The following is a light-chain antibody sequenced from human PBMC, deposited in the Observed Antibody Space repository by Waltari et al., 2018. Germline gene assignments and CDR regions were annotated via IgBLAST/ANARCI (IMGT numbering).Light chain of an antibody. CDR3: SSYSGSNNLGV. CDR1: SRDVGGYNY. CDR2: GVN. J-gene: IGLJ2*01. V-gene: IGLV2-8*01. Sequence: QSALTQPPSASGSPGQSVPIPCPGTSRDVGGYNYVSWYQQHPGKAPNLTISGVNKRPSGVPDRFSGSKSGNTASLTVSGLQADDEADYYCSSYSGSNNLGVFGGGTKLTVL.